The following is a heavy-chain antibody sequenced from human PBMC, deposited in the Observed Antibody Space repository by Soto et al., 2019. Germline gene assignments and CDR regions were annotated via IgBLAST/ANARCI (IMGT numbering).Heavy chain of an antibody. Sequence: QVQLVQSGAEVKKPGSSVKVSCKASGGTFSSYAITWMRQAPGQGLEWMGGIIPIFGTANYAQKFQARVTITADESTSTAYMELSSPRSEDTAVYYCARDRGPSSGYYPYWFDPWGQGTLVTVSS. J-gene: IGHJ5*02. CDR3: ARDRGPSSGYYPYWFDP. V-gene: IGHV1-69*12. CDR1: GGTFSSYA. CDR2: IIPIFGTA. D-gene: IGHD3-22*01.